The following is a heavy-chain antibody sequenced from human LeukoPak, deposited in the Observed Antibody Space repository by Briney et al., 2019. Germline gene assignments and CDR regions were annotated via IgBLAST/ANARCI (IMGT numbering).Heavy chain of an antibody. J-gene: IGHJ4*02. CDR2: IRHDGSAR. Sequence: GGSLRLSCTASGFTFNSYWMTCVRPAPGKGLEWVANIRHDGSARYYGDSVKGRFTISRDDAKNSLFLQMNSLRGDDTALYYCARDNSGFNYWGQGTMVTVSS. CDR3: ARDNSGFNY. CDR1: GFTFNSYW. D-gene: IGHD6-19*01. V-gene: IGHV3-7*01.